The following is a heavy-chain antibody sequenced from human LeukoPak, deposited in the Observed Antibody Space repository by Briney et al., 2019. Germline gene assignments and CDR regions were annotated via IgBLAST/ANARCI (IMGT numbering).Heavy chain of an antibody. V-gene: IGHV1-69*06. CDR3: ARDDYRAPFDY. CDR2: IIPIFGTA. D-gene: IGHD4-11*01. Sequence: SVKVSCKASGGAFSSYAISWVRQAPGQGLEWMGRIIPIFGTANYAQKFQGRVTITADKSTSTAYMELSSLRSEDTAVYYCARDDYRAPFDYWGQGTLVTVSS. J-gene: IGHJ4*02. CDR1: GGAFSSYA.